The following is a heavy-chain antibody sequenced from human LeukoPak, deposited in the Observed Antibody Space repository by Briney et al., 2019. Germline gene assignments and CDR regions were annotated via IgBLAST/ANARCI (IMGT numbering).Heavy chain of an antibody. CDR1: GGSINNYY. D-gene: IGHD3-3*01. V-gene: IGHV4-59*12. CDR3: AREVELGFWSGPPTYYFDY. CDR2: ISYSGGT. Sequence: SETLSLTCTVSGGSINNYYWFWIRQPPGKGLEYIGFISYSGGTNCNPSLKSRVTISLDTSENQFSLKLSSVTAADTAVYYCAREVELGFWSGPPTYYFDYWGQGTLVTVSS. J-gene: IGHJ4*02.